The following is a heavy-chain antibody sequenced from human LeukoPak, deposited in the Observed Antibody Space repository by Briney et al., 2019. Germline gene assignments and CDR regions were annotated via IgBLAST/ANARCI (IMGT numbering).Heavy chain of an antibody. V-gene: IGHV1-2*02. J-gene: IGHJ4*02. CDR2: INPNSGGT. Sequence: ASVKVSCKASGYTFTGYYMHWVRQAPGQGLEWMGWINPNSGGTNYAQKFQGRVTMTRDTSISTAYMELSRLRSDDTAVYYCARARHYYDSSGYSDYWGQGTLDTVSS. CDR3: ARARHYYDSSGYSDY. D-gene: IGHD3-22*01. CDR1: GYTFTGYY.